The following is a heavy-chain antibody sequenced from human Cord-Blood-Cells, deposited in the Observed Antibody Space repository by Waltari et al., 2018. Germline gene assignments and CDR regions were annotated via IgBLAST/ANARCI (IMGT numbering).Heavy chain of an antibody. CDR1: GGPISSHY. V-gene: IGHV4-59*11. Sequence: QVQLPESGPGLVKPSETLSLTCTVSGGPISSHYWTWIRQPPGKGLEWIGYIYYSGSTNYNPSLKSRVTISVDTSKNQFSLKLSSVTAADTAVYYCARDPLSGNSFDYWGQGTLVTVSS. D-gene: IGHD6-13*01. J-gene: IGHJ4*02. CDR3: ARDPLSGNSFDY. CDR2: IYYSGST.